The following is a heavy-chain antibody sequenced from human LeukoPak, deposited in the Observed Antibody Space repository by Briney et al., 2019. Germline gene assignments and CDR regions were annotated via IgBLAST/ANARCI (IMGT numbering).Heavy chain of an antibody. J-gene: IGHJ4*02. CDR2: ISAYNGNT. D-gene: IGHD3-10*01. CDR1: GYIFTDYY. V-gene: IGHV1-18*04. CDR3: ARDHYGSGSFPFDY. Sequence: ASVKVSCKASGYIFTDYYMHWVRQAPGQGLEWMGWISAYNGNTNYAQKLQGRVTMTTDTSTSTAYMELRSLRSDDTTVYYCARDHYGSGSFPFDYWGQGTLVTVSS.